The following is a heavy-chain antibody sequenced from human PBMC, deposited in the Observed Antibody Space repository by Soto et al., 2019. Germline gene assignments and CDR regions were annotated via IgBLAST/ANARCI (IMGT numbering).Heavy chain of an antibody. J-gene: IGHJ6*02. CDR3: VAGDKYYAMGV. Sequence: QVQLVESVGGVVQPGRSLRVSCAASGITISNYFMYWVRQAPGKGLEWVAAISYDGSNKHYSDSVKGRFTISRDNSKNTVFLQVNSLRDEDTAVYYWVAGDKYYAMGVWGQGTTGAVSS. CDR2: ISYDGSNK. D-gene: IGHD2-15*01. CDR1: GITISNYF. V-gene: IGHV3-30-3*01.